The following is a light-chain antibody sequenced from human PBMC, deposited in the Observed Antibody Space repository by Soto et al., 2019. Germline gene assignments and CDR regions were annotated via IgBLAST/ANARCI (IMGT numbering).Light chain of an antibody. CDR2: EVS. Sequence: QSALTQPPSASGSPGQSVTISCTGTSSDVGGYNYVSWYQQHPGKAPKLMIYEVSKWPSGVPDRFSGSKSGNTASLTGSGLQAEDEADYYCSSYAGSNTDVVFGGGTKLTVL. CDR3: SSYAGSNTDVV. CDR1: SSDVGGYNY. V-gene: IGLV2-8*01. J-gene: IGLJ2*01.